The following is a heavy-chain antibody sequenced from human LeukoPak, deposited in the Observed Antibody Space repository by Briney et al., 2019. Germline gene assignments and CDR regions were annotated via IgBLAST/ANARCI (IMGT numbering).Heavy chain of an antibody. D-gene: IGHD6-13*01. CDR2: IYYSGST. Sequence: SETLSLTCTVSGGSISSSGYYWGWIRQPPGKGLEWIGSIYYSGSTYYNPSLKSRVTISVDTSKNQFSLKLSSVTAADTAVYYCASQVPIAAAGTNSFDYWGQGTLVTVSS. J-gene: IGHJ4*02. CDR3: ASQVPIAAAGTNSFDY. CDR1: GGSISSSGYY. V-gene: IGHV4-39*01.